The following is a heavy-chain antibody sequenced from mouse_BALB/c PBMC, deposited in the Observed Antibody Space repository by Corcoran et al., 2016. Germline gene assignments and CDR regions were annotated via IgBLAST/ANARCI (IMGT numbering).Heavy chain of an antibody. CDR1: GYTFTNYG. Sequence: QIQLVQSGPELKKPGETVKISCKASGYTFTNYGMNWVKQAPGKGLKWMGWINTNTGEPTYAEEFKGRFAFSLETSASTAYLQINNLKNEDTATYFCARTSTGTDDYWGQGTTLTVSS. CDR2: INTNTGEP. D-gene: IGHD1-2*01. CDR3: ARTSTGTDDY. V-gene: IGHV9-3*02. J-gene: IGHJ2*01.